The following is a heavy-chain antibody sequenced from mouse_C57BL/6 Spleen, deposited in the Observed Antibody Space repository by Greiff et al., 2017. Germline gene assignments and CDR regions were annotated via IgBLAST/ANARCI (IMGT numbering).Heavy chain of an antibody. Sequence: QVQLKESGAELAKPGASVKLSCKASGYTFTSYWMHWVKQRPGQGLEWIGYINPSSGYTKYNQKFKDKATLTADKSSSTAYMQLSSLTYEDSAVYYCATHYYGIAMDYWGQGTSVTVSS. V-gene: IGHV1-7*01. CDR2: INPSSGYT. J-gene: IGHJ4*01. CDR3: ATHYYGIAMDY. D-gene: IGHD1-1*01. CDR1: GYTFTSYW.